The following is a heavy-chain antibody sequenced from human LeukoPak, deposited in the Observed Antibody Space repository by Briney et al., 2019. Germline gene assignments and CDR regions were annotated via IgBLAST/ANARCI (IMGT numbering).Heavy chain of an antibody. CDR2: VNPSAGST. Sequence: ASVKVSCKQSLYTFTNHYIQWVRLSPGQGLEWMGRVNPSAGSTTYAQKFQGRVTMTRDTSTRMLYMELSSLRSDDTAVYYCARADTYGFISWGQGTLVTVSS. CDR3: ARADTYGFIS. D-gene: IGHD2-8*01. CDR1: LYTFTNHY. V-gene: IGHV1-46*01. J-gene: IGHJ4*02.